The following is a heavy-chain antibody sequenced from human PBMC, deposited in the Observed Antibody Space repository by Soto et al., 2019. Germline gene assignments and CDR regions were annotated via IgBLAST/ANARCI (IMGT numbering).Heavy chain of an antibody. D-gene: IGHD1-1*01. Sequence: EVQLLESGGGLVQPGGSIRLSCAASGFTFSSYAMSWVRQAPGKGLEWVSGISGGGDSTYYADSVKGRFTISRDNSKNTLYLQINSLSAEDTAVYYCAKARGTAPVDWGQGTLVTVSS. CDR1: GFTFSSYA. CDR2: ISGGGDST. J-gene: IGHJ4*02. V-gene: IGHV3-23*01. CDR3: AKARGTAPVD.